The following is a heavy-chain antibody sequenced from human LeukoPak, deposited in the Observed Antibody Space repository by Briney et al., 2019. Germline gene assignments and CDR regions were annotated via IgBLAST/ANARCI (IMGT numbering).Heavy chain of an antibody. V-gene: IGHV3-15*01. CDR3: TTEPSRLYYYDSSGYRPFDY. Sequence: GSLRLSCAASGFTFSNAWMSWVRQAPGKGLEWVGRIKSKTDGGTTDYAAPVKGRFTISRDDSKNTLYLQMNSLKTEDTAVYYCTTEPSRLYYYDSSGYRPFDYWGQGTLVTVSS. CDR1: GFTFSNAW. D-gene: IGHD3-22*01. J-gene: IGHJ4*02. CDR2: IKSKTDGGTT.